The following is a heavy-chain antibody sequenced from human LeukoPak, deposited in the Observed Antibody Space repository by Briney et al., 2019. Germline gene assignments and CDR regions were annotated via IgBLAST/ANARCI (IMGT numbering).Heavy chain of an antibody. J-gene: IGHJ6*03. Sequence: ASVKVSCEASGYTFTSYAMHWVRQAPGQRLEWMGWINAGNGNTKYSQEFQGRVTMTTDTSTSAAYMELRSLRSDDTTVYYCARVNYYGSGLYNYYYMDVWGKGTTVTISS. CDR2: INAGNGNT. V-gene: IGHV1-3*01. CDR1: GYTFTSYA. D-gene: IGHD3-10*01. CDR3: ARVNYYGSGLYNYYYMDV.